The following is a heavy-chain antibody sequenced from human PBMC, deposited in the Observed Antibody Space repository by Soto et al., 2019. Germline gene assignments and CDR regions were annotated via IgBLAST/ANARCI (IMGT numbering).Heavy chain of an antibody. V-gene: IGHV4-34*01. CDR2: INHSGST. Sequence: SETLSLTCAVYGGSFSGYYWSWIRQPPGKGLEWIGEINHSGSTNYNPSLKSRVTISVDTSKNQFSLKLSSVTAADTAVYYCARGRLNYYGSGSYDYWGQGTLVTAPQ. CDR1: GGSFSGYY. CDR3: ARGRLNYYGSGSYDY. J-gene: IGHJ4*02. D-gene: IGHD3-10*01.